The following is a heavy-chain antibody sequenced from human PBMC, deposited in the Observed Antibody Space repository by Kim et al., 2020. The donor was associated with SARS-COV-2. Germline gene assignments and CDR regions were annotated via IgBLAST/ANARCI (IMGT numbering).Heavy chain of an antibody. V-gene: IGHV3-74*01. CDR2: INSDGSSI. CDR1: GFTLSGYW. Sequence: GGSLRLSCAASGFTLSGYWMNWVRQAPGKGLVWVSRINSDGSSISYADSVKGRFTIPRANAKNTVYLKMNSWRAEDTAVYYFGRTGGWGSARLDYWGPGT. J-gene: IGHJ4*03. D-gene: IGHD3-10*01. CDR3: GRTGGWGSARLDY.